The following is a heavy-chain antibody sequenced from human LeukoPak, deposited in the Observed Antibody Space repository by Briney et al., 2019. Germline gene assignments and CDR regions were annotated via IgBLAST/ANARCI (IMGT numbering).Heavy chain of an antibody. CDR1: GGSISSYY. J-gene: IGHJ5*02. CDR3: ARGYDSTGYGVGEANWFDP. CDR2: IHSSGNT. Sequence: PSETLSLTCTVSGGSISSYYWTWIRQPPGKGLEWIGYIHSSGNTNYNSSLKSRVTISVDTSKNQFSLKLSSVTAADTALYYCARGYDSTGYGVGEANWFDPWGQGTLVTVSS. D-gene: IGHD3-22*01. V-gene: IGHV4-59*12.